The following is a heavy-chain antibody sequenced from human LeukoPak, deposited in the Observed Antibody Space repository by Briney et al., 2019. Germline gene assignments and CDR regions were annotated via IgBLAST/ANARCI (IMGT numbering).Heavy chain of an antibody. Sequence: QPRGSLRLSCVASGFSFGDYGMHWARQAPGKGLEWMAFIEYDGSDKFYADSVKGRITISRDNSKNTLYLQMNGLKIEDTAVYFCAKGDSGSYYYYMNVWGKGTTVIVSS. CDR1: GFSFGDYG. CDR2: IEYDGSDK. V-gene: IGHV3-30*02. CDR3: AKGDSGSYYYYMNV. J-gene: IGHJ6*03. D-gene: IGHD3-10*01.